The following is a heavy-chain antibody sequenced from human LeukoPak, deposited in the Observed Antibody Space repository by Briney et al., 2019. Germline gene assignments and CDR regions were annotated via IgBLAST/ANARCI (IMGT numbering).Heavy chain of an antibody. V-gene: IGHV5-51*01. J-gene: IGHJ6*02. CDR2: IYPGDSDT. D-gene: IGHD2-21*02. CDR1: GYSFTTYW. Sequence: GESLKISCKGSGYSFTTYWIGWVRQMPGKGLEWMGIIYPGDSDTRYSPSFQGQVTISADKSISTAYLQWSSLKASDTAMYYCARLRKDCGADCYVLDVWGQGTTVTVSS. CDR3: ARLRKDCGADCYVLDV.